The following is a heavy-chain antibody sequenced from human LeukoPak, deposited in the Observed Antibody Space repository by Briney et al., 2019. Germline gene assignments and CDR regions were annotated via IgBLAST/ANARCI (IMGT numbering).Heavy chain of an antibody. CDR1: GFTFSDYY. D-gene: IGHD5-24*01. J-gene: IGHJ4*02. Sequence: GGSLRLSCAASGFTFSDYYMSWIRQAPGKGLEWVSYISSSGSTIYYADSVKGRFTISRDNAKNSLYLQMNSLRAEDTAVYYCARDNVEMATIFDYWGQGTLVTVSS. V-gene: IGHV3-11*04. CDR3: ARDNVEMATIFDY. CDR2: ISSSGSTI.